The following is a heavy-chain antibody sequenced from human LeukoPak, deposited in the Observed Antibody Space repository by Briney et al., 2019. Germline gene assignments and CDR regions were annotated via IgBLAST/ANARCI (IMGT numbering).Heavy chain of an antibody. Sequence: SETLSLTCAVSGGSISSGGYSWSWIRQPPGKGLEWIGYIYHSGSTYYNPSLKSRVTISVDRSKNQFSLKLSSVTAADTAVYYCARGPLLWIGELEIKPTYYFDYWGQGTLVTVSS. CDR2: IYHSGST. V-gene: IGHV4-30-2*01. D-gene: IGHD3-10*01. J-gene: IGHJ4*02. CDR1: GGSISSGGYS. CDR3: ARGPLLWIGELEIKPTYYFDY.